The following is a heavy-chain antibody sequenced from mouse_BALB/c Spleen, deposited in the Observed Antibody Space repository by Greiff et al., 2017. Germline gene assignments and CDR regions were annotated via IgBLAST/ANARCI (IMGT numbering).Heavy chain of an antibody. V-gene: IGHV5-6-5*01. D-gene: IGHD1-1*01. Sequence: EVQLVESGGGLVKPGGSLKLSCAASGFTFSSYAMSWVRQTPEKRLEWVASISSGGSTYYPDSVKGRFTISRDNATNILYLQMSSLRSEDTAMYYCARDHYYYGSSWFAYWGQGTLVTVSA. J-gene: IGHJ3*01. CDR3: ARDHYYYGSSWFAY. CDR2: ISSGGST. CDR1: GFTFSSYA.